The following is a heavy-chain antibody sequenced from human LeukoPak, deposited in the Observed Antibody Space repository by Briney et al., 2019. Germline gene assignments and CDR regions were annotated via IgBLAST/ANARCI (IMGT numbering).Heavy chain of an antibody. Sequence: ASVEVSCKASGYTFTSYYMHWVRQAPGQGLEWMGIINPSGGSTSYAQKFQGRVTMTRDTSTSTVYMELSSLRSEDTAVYYCAREAYCGGDCYFGLDYWGQGTLVTVSS. CDR3: AREAYCGGDCYFGLDY. V-gene: IGHV1-46*03. CDR2: INPSGGST. D-gene: IGHD2-21*01. CDR1: GYTFTSYY. J-gene: IGHJ4*02.